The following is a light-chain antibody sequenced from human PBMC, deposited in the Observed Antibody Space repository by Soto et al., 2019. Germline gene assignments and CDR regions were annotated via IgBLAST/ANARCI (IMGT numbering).Light chain of an antibody. V-gene: IGKV2-28*01. CDR3: MQALQTPRT. CDR2: LGS. Sequence: DIVMTQSPLSLPVTPGEPASISCKSGQSLLHSNGHYYLDWYLQRPGQSPQLLIYLGSNRASGVPDRFSGSGSGTDFTLKISRVEAEDVGVYYCMQALQTPRTFGQGTKVEIK. CDR1: QSLLHSNGHYY. J-gene: IGKJ1*01.